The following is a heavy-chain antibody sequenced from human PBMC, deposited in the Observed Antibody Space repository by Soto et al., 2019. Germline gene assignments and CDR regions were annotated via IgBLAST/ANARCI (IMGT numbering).Heavy chain of an antibody. V-gene: IGHV3-48*02. CDR3: AAGSPTYYYDSSGCPDY. Sequence: EVQLVESGGGLVQPGGSLRLSCAASGFTFSSYSMNWVRQAPGKGLEWVSYISSSSSTIYYADSVKGRFTISRDNAKNSLYLQMNSLRDDDTAVYYCAAGSPTYYYDSSGCPDYWGQVTLVTVSS. CDR2: ISSSSSTI. CDR1: GFTFSSYS. J-gene: IGHJ4*02. D-gene: IGHD3-22*01.